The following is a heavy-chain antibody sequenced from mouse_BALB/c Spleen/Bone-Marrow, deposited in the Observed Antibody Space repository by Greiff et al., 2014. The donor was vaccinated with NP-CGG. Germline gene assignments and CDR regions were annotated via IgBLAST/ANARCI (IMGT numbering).Heavy chain of an antibody. V-gene: IGHV1-54*01. D-gene: IGHD4-1*01. CDR2: INPGSGGI. Sequence: QVQLKESGVELVRPGPSVKVSCKASGYAFTNYWIEWVKQRPGQGLEWIGVINPGSGGINYNEKFKGKATLTADKSSNTAYMQLSSLTSDDSAVYFCARELGRGFAYWGQGTLVTVSA. J-gene: IGHJ3*01. CDR3: ARELGRGFAY. CDR1: GYAFTNYW.